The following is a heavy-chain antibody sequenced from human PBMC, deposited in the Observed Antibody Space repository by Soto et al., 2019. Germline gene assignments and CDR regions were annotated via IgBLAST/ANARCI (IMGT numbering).Heavy chain of an antibody. Sequence: VSVKVSCKASGYSFTDYHIHWVRQAPGQGLEWLGRINPKSGGTSTAQKFQGWVTMTTDTSISTASMELTRLTSDDTAIYYCARGDSTDCSNGVCSFFYNHDMDVWGQGTTVTVSS. CDR1: GYSFTDYH. CDR3: ARGDSTDCSNGVCSFFYNHDMDV. J-gene: IGHJ6*02. CDR2: INPKSGGT. V-gene: IGHV1-2*04. D-gene: IGHD2-8*01.